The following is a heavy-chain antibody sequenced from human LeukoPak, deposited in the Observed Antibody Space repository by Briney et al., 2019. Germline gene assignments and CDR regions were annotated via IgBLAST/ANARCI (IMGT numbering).Heavy chain of an antibody. V-gene: IGHV4-34*01. CDR2: MYYIGNT. CDR1: GGSFSGYY. J-gene: IGHJ4*02. D-gene: IGHD3-22*01. Sequence: PSETLSLTCVVYGGSFSGYYWSWIRQPPGKGLEWIGSMYYIGNTYYNPSLKSRVSISVDTSKNQFSLKLSSVTAADTAVYYCARRRRDYDSSGFSYYFDYWGQGTLVTVSS. CDR3: ARRRRDYDSSGFSYYFDY.